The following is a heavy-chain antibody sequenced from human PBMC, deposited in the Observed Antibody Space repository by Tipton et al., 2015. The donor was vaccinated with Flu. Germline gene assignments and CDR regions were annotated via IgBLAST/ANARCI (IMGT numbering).Heavy chain of an antibody. CDR1: GGSISSSSYY. J-gene: IGHJ3*02. D-gene: IGHD3-22*01. CDR2: IYYSGNT. V-gene: IGHV4-39*07. Sequence: TLSLTCTVSGGSISSSSYYWGWIRQPPGKGLEWIGGIYYSGNTYYNPSLKSRVTISVDTSKNQFSLKLSSVTAADTAVYYCARDGFITMIVVVTPGAFDIWGQGKMVTVSS. CDR3: ARDGFITMIVVVTPGAFDI.